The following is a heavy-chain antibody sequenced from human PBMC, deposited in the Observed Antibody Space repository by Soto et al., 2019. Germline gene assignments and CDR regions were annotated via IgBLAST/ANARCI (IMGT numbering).Heavy chain of an antibody. Sequence: GGSLRLSCAASGFSFSKAWMNWVRQAPEKGLEWVGRAKSKTDGGTADYGAPVQGRFTISRDDSRNTLYLQMNSLKTEDTAVYYCTAAGGIAYAEYGMDVWGEGTTVTVSS. CDR1: GFSFSKAW. CDR3: TAAGGIAYAEYGMDV. J-gene: IGHJ6*04. V-gene: IGHV3-15*07. D-gene: IGHD2-15*01. CDR2: AKSKTDGGTA.